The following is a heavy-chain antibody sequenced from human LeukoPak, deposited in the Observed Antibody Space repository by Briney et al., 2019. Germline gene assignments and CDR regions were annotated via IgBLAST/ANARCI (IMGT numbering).Heavy chain of an antibody. CDR3: ARGLGGTGDY. D-gene: IGHD3-10*01. CDR2: LNSDGSST. J-gene: IGHJ4*02. CDR1: GFTFSDYW. Sequence: PGGSLKLSCAASGFTFSDYWMHWVRQAPGQGLVWVSRLNSDGSSTIYADSVKGRFTISRDNAKNTLYLQMNSLRAEDTAVYYCARGLGGTGDYWGEGTLVSVS. V-gene: IGHV3-74*01.